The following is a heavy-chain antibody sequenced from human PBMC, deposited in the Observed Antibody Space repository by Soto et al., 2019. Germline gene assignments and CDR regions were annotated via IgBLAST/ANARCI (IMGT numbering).Heavy chain of an antibody. J-gene: IGHJ4*02. V-gene: IGHV3-73*01. D-gene: IGHD3-10*01. Sequence: EVQLVESGGGLVQPGGSLKLSCAASGFTFSGSAMHWVRQASGKGLEWIGRIRSEPDNYAAAYSASVKGRCTISRDDSRYTAYLQMNSLTAEDTAVYYCTAIDYGTSVDYWGQGTLVTVSS. CDR1: GFTFSGSA. CDR2: IRSEPDNYAA. CDR3: TAIDYGTSVDY.